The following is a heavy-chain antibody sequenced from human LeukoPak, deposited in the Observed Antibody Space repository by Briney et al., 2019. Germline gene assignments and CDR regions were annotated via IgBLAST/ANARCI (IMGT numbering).Heavy chain of an antibody. CDR3: TTLTTVTTERRVD. CDR1: GFTFSNAW. J-gene: IGHJ4*02. CDR2: IKRKNEGCTK. Sequence: NPGGSLRLSCAASGFTFSNAWMSWVRQAPGKGVEWVGRIKRKNEGCTKDYAAPVKGRFTISRDDSKNTLYLQMNSLKTEDTAVYYCTTLTTVTTERRVDWGQGTLVTVSS. V-gene: IGHV3-15*01. D-gene: IGHD4-17*01.